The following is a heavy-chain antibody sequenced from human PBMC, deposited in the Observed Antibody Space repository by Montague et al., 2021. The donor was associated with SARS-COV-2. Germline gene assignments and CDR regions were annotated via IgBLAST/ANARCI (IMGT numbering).Heavy chain of an antibody. Sequence: SETLSLTCTVSGDSISSYYWSWIRQPPGKGLEWIGYIYYTGSVNYNPSLKSRVTISVDTSKNQFSLKLSSVTAVDTAVYYCARGSGDYWGQGTLVTVSS. J-gene: IGHJ4*02. V-gene: IGHV4-59*01. CDR2: IYYTGSV. D-gene: IGHD7-27*01. CDR3: ARGSGDY. CDR1: GDSISSYY.